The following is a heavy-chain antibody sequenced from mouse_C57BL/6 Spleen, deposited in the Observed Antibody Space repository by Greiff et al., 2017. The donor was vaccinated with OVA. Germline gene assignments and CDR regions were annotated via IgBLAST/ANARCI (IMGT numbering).Heavy chain of an antibody. CDR3: TRPYSNYFDY. CDR1: GYTFTDYE. D-gene: IGHD2-5*01. V-gene: IGHV1-15*01. J-gene: IGHJ2*01. CDR2: IDPETGGT. Sequence: QVQLKESGAELVRPGASVTLSCKASGYTFTDYEMHWVKQTPVHGLEWIGAIDPETGGTAYNQKFKGKAILTADKSSSTAYMELRSLTSEDSAVYYCTRPYSNYFDYWGQGTTLTVSS.